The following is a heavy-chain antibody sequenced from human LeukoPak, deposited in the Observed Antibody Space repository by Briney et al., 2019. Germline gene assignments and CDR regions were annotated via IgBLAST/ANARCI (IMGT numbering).Heavy chain of an antibody. CDR2: ISGSGGST. CDR1: GFTFSSYW. V-gene: IGHV3-23*01. D-gene: IGHD2-21*01. Sequence: GGSLRLSCAASGFTFSSYWMSWVRQAPGKGLEWVSVISGSGGSTYYADSVKGRFTISRDNSKSTMYLQMNSLRAEDSALYYCARDVGVVMYDYWGQGILVTVSS. CDR3: ARDVGVVMYDY. J-gene: IGHJ4*02.